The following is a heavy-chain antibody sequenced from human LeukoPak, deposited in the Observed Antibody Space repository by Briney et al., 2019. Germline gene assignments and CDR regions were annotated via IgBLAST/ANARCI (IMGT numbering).Heavy chain of an antibody. CDR1: GFTFSSYW. CDR3: ARDLLVGANNYYYYGMDV. V-gene: IGHV3-74*01. J-gene: IGHJ6*02. Sequence: GGSLRLSCAASGFTFSSYWMHCVRQAPGKGLVWVSRINSDGSSTSYADSVKGRFTISRDNAKNTLYLQMNSLRAEDTAVYYCARDLLVGANNYYYYGMDVWGQGTTVTVSS. D-gene: IGHD1-26*01. CDR2: INSDGSST.